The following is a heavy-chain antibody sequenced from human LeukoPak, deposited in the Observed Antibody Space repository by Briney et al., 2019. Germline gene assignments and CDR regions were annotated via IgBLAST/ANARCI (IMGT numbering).Heavy chain of an antibody. CDR3: ARDDERRLSYFDY. D-gene: IGHD4-17*01. CDR2: ISAYNGNT. CDR1: GYTFTTYG. V-gene: IGHV1-18*01. Sequence: ASAKVSCKASGYTFTTYGITWVRQAPGQGLEWMGWISAYNGNTNYAQRVQGRVTMTTDTSTGTAYMELRSLRSDDTAVYYCARDDERRLSYFDYWGQGTLVTVSS. J-gene: IGHJ4*02.